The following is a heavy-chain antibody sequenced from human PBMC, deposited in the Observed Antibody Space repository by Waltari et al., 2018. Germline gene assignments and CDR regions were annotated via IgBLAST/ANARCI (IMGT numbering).Heavy chain of an antibody. CDR1: GYTFTSYY. D-gene: IGHD6-6*01. Sequence: QVQLVQSGAEVKKPGASVKVSCKASGYTFTSYYMHWVRQAPGQGLEWMGIINPSGGSRSYAQKFQGRVTMTRDTSTNTVYMELSSLRSEDTAVYYCARDAVPQQLVLQYYYYGMDVWGQGTTVTVSS. J-gene: IGHJ6*02. CDR2: INPSGGSR. V-gene: IGHV1-46*01. CDR3: ARDAVPQQLVLQYYYYGMDV.